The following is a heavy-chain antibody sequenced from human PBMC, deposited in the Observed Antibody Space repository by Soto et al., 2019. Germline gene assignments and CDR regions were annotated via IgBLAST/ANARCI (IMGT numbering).Heavy chain of an antibody. V-gene: IGHV4-39*01. J-gene: IGHJ4*02. CDR1: GESISSSSYY. CDR3: ARQRTTVVTQAYFDH. CDR2: IYYSGRT. D-gene: IGHD2-21*02. Sequence: ETLSLTCLVSGESISSSSYYWGWIRQPPGKGLEWIGSIYYSGRTYYNPSFKSRVTISIDTSKNQFSLKLSSVTATDTAVYYCARQRTTVVTQAYFDHWGQGALVTVSS.